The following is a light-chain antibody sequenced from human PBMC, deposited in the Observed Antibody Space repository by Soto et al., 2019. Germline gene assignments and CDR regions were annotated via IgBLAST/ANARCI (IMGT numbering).Light chain of an antibody. V-gene: IGLV2-8*01. CDR1: SSDVGGYNY. Sequence: QSVLTQPPSASGSPGQSVTISCTGTSSDVGGYNYVSWYQQHPGKAPKLMIYEVTKRPSGVPDRFSGSKSGNTASLTVSGLQAEDEADDYCSSYAGSGEVFGGGTKLTV. CDR2: EVT. CDR3: SSYAGSGEV. J-gene: IGLJ2*01.